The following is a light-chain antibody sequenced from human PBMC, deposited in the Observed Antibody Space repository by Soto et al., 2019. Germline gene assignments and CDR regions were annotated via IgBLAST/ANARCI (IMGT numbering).Light chain of an antibody. CDR2: AAS. CDR3: QPANSFPLT. V-gene: IGKV1D-12*01. J-gene: IGKJ4*01. CDR1: QGISRW. Sequence: DIQMTQSPSSVSASVGDRVTITCRASQGISRWLAWYQQKPGKAPELLVYAASNLQSGVPSRFSGSGSGTDFTLTISSLQAEDFATYYCQPANSFPLTFGGGTKVEIK.